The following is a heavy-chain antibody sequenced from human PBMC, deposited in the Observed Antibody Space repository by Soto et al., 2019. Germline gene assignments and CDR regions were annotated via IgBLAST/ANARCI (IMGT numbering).Heavy chain of an antibody. CDR3: ARAPGRVAAAHAGGYYYGMDV. CDR2: IGTAGDT. J-gene: IGHJ6*02. CDR1: GFTFSSYD. Sequence: GGSLRLSCAASGFTFSSYDMHWVRQATGKGLEWVSAIGTAGDTYYPGSVKGRFTISRENAKNSLYLQMNSLRAGDTAVYYCARAPGRVAAAHAGGYYYGMDVWGQGTTVTVS. D-gene: IGHD2-15*01. V-gene: IGHV3-13*01.